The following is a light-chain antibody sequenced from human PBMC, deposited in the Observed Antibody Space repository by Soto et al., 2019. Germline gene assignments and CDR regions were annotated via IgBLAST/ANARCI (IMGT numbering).Light chain of an antibody. CDR3: CSYAGSYSYV. J-gene: IGLJ1*01. V-gene: IGLV2-11*01. CDR2: DVN. Sequence: QSVLTQPRSVSGSPGQSVTISCTGTSSDVGGYNYVSWYRQHPGKAPKLMIYDVNKRPSGVPDRFSGSKSGNTASLTISGLQAEDEADYYCCSYAGSYSYVFGTGTKVTVL. CDR1: SSDVGGYNY.